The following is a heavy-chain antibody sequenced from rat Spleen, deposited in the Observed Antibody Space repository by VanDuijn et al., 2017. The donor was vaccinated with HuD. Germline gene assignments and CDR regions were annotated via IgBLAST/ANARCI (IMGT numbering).Heavy chain of an antibody. CDR3: ARENWYYFDY. Sequence: EVQLVESGGGLVQPGGSLRLSCVASGFTFSNYYMAWVRQAPTKGLEWVASISPSGGSTYYRDSVKGRFTVSRDNAKSTLYLQMDSLRSEDTATYYCARENWYYFDYWGQGVMVTVSS. CDR1: GFTFSNYY. CDR2: ISPSGGST. J-gene: IGHJ2*01. V-gene: IGHV5-25*01. D-gene: IGHD5-1*01.